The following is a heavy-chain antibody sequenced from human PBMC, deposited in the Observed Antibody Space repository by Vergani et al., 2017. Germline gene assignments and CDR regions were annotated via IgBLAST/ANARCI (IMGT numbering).Heavy chain of an antibody. V-gene: IGHV2-70*04. D-gene: IGHD3-16*01. CDR3: ARILEELHFVRSKTYNWFDP. CDR1: GFSLSTSGMR. J-gene: IGHJ5*02. CDR2: IDWDDDK. Sequence: QVTLPESGPALVKPTQTLTLNCTFSGFSLSTSGMRVSWIRQPPGKALEWLARIDWDDDKFYSTSLTTRLTISKDTSKKQVVLTMTNIDPVDTATYCCARILEELHFVRSKTYNWFDPWGQGTLVTVSS.